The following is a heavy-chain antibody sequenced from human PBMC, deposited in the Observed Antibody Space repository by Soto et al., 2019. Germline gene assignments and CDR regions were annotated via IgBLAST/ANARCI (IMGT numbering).Heavy chain of an antibody. D-gene: IGHD3-9*01. V-gene: IGHV2-5*02. CDR2: IYWDDDK. CDR1: GFSLSTSGVA. CDR3: AHKRVTISVMDV. J-gene: IGHJ6*02. Sequence: SGPRGEPTQTLTLTCTFSGFSLSTSGVAVGWIRQPPGKALEWLALIYWDDDKRYSPSLKSRLTITKDTSKNQVVLTMTNMDPVDTATYYCAHKRVTISVMDVWGQGTTVTVSS.